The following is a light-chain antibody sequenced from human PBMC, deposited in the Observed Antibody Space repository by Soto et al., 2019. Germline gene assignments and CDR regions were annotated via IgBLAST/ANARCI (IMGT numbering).Light chain of an antibody. CDR1: QGIGST. Sequence: EIVMTQSPATLSVSPGEGATLSCRASQGIGSTLAWYQHKPGQTPRLLIYDASNRATGIPARFSGSGSGTDFTLTISSLEPEDFAVYSCQQRSNWPITFGPGTKVDI. CDR2: DAS. V-gene: IGKV3D-11*01. J-gene: IGKJ3*01. CDR3: QQRSNWPIT.